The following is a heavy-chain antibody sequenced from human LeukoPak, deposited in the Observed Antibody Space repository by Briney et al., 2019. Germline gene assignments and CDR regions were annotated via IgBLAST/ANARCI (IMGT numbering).Heavy chain of an antibody. CDR2: IKQDGSEK. CDR3: ARDPRYGPYYYGMDV. CDR1: GFTFSSYW. D-gene: IGHD5-18*01. J-gene: IGHJ6*02. V-gene: IGHV3-7*01. Sequence: PGGSLRLSCAASGFTFSSYWMSWVRQAPGKGLEWVANIKQDGSEKYYVDSVKGRFPISRDNAKNSLYLQMNSLRAEDTAVYYCARDPRYGPYYYGMDVWGQGTTVTVSS.